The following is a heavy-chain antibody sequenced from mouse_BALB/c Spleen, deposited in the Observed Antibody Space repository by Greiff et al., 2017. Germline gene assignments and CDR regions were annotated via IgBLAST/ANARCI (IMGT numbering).Heavy chain of an antibody. CDR1: GYTFTSYW. D-gene: IGHD2-4*01. CDR3: ARDDYDEAY. Sequence: VQLVESGAELAKPGASVKMSCKASGYTFTSYWMHWVKQRPGQGLEWIGYINPSTGYTEYNQKFKDKATLTADKSSSTAYMQLSSLTSEDSAVYYCARDDYDEAYWGQGTLVTVSA. CDR2: INPSTGYT. J-gene: IGHJ3*01. V-gene: IGHV1-7*01.